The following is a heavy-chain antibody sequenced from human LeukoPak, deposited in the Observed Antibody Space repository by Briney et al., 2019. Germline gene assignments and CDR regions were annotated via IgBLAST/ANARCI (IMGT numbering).Heavy chain of an antibody. CDR2: ISSSSSTI. CDR3: ARMQQLVRVD. Sequence: PGVSLRLSCAASGFTFSFYSMNWVRQAPGKGVEWVSYISSSSSTIYYADSVKGRFTISRDNAKNSLYLQMNSLRDEDTAVYYCARMQQLVRVDWGQGTLVTVSS. J-gene: IGHJ4*02. CDR1: GFTFSFYS. D-gene: IGHD6-13*01. V-gene: IGHV3-48*02.